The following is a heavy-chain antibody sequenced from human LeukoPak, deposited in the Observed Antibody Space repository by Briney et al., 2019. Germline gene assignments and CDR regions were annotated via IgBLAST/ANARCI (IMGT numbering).Heavy chain of an antibody. J-gene: IGHJ4*02. Sequence: SETLSLTCTVAGGSISTYYWSWIRQPPGKGLEWIGYIFYSGRTNYNPSLKSRVTISIDTSENQFSLKLSSVTAADTAVYYCARYEIAVAGTSYFDYWGQGTLVTVSS. V-gene: IGHV4-59*08. CDR3: ARYEIAVAGTSYFDY. CDR1: GGSISTYY. D-gene: IGHD6-19*01. CDR2: IFYSGRT.